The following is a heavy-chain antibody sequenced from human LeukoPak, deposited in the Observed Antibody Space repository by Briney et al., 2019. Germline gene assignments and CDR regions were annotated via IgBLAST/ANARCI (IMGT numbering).Heavy chain of an antibody. CDR2: INHSGST. D-gene: IGHD6-13*01. CDR3: ARGPSIAAARIDP. Sequence: SETLSLTCAVYGGSFSGYYWSWIRQPPGKGLEGIGEINHSGSTNYNPSLKSRVTISVDTSKNQFSLKLSSVTAADTDVYYCARGPSIAAARIDPWGQGTLVTVSS. J-gene: IGHJ5*02. CDR1: GGSFSGYY. V-gene: IGHV4-34*01.